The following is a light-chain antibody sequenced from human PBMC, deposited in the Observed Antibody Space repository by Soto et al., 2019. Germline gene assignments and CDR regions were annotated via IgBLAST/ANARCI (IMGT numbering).Light chain of an antibody. CDR1: QSISTW. J-gene: IGKJ1*01. CDR2: DAS. V-gene: IGKV1-5*01. Sequence: GDGVNTHCRASQSISTWLAWYQQKPGEAPKLLIFDASSLESGVPSRFSGSGSGTEFTLTISSLQPDDFATYYCQQYKSYSRTFGQGTKVDI. CDR3: QQYKSYSRT.